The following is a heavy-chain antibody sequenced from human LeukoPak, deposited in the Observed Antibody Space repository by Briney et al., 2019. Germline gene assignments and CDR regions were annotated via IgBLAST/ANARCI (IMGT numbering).Heavy chain of an antibody. D-gene: IGHD4-17*01. CDR2: IYYSGST. Sequence: SETLSLTCIVSGGSISSYYWGWIRQPPGKGLEWIGSIYYSGSTYYNPSLKSRVTISVDTSKNQFSLKLSSVTAADTAVYYCARRTYGGNLLDYWGQGTLVTVSS. J-gene: IGHJ4*02. CDR3: ARRTYGGNLLDY. V-gene: IGHV4-39*01. CDR1: GGSISSYY.